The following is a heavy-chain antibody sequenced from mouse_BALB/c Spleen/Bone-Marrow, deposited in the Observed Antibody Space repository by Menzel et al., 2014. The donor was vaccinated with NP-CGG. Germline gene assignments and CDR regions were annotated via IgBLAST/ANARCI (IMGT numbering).Heavy chain of an antibody. Sequence: QVQLQQSGAELARPGASVKMSCKASGYTFTSYTMHWVKQRPGQGLEWIGYINPSSGYTNYNQKFKDKATLTADKSSSTAYMQLSSLTSEEAAVYYCAKSLRWYFDVWGAGTTVTVSS. J-gene: IGHJ1*01. CDR2: INPSSGYT. CDR3: AKSLRWYFDV. V-gene: IGHV1-4*01. CDR1: GYTFTSYT. D-gene: IGHD1-1*01.